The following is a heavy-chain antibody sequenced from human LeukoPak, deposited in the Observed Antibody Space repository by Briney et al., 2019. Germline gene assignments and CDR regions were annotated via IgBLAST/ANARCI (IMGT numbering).Heavy chain of an antibody. CDR2: IYYSGST. V-gene: IGHV4-38-2*02. CDR1: GYSFDSGYY. J-gene: IGHJ4*02. Sequence: PSETLSLTCTVSGYSFDSGYYWGWIRQPPGKGLEWIANIYYSGSTSYNPSLKSRVTVSIDTSKNKFSLKLYSVSAADTALYYYSRLYCISTSCYTIDYWGQGTLVTVSS. D-gene: IGHD2-2*02. CDR3: SRLYCISTSCYTIDY.